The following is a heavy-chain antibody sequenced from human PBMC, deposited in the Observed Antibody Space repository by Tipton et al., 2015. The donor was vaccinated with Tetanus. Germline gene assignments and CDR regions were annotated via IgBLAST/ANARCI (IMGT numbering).Heavy chain of an antibody. CDR3: ARQLWGYWFDP. CDR1: GGSISGSHYY. V-gene: IGHV4-39*01. CDR2: IYYTGST. J-gene: IGHJ5*02. D-gene: IGHD7-27*01. Sequence: TLSLTCAVSGGSISGSHYYWGWFRRSPGRGVEGIGSIYYTGSTYHSPSLKSRVTMSVATSKNQFSLKLSSGTAADTAVYYCARQLWGYWFDPWGQGTRVTVSS.